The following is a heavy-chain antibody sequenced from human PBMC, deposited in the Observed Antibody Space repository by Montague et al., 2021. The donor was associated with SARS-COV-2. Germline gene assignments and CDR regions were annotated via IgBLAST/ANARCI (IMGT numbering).Heavy chain of an antibody. CDR2: TYYRSKWYN. V-gene: IGHV6-1*01. J-gene: IGHJ4*02. Sequence: CAISGDSVADNSAAWDWIRQAPSRGMELVGRTYYRSKWYNDYAVSLKXXITIHPDTSKNQFSLQLNSVTAEDTAVYYCARELRRIIMIVDIRGFDYWGQGTLVTVSS. CDR3: ARELRRIIMIVDIRGFDY. CDR1: GDSVADNSAA. D-gene: IGHD3-22*01.